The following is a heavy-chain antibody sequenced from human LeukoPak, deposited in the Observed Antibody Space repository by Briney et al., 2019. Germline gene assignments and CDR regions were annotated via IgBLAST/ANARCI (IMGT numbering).Heavy chain of an antibody. V-gene: IGHV4-39*07. D-gene: IGHD2-8*01. CDR3: ARDFACTNGVCYTRGTNWFDP. Sequence: SETLSLTSTVYGGSISSSSSYWGWIRQPPGKGLEGIGRIFFRGTTYYHPPRKSRVTISVDTSKNQFSLKLSSVTAADTAVYYCARDFACTNGVCYTRGTNWFDPWGQGTLVTVSS. CDR2: IFFRGTT. CDR1: GGSISSSSSY. J-gene: IGHJ5*02.